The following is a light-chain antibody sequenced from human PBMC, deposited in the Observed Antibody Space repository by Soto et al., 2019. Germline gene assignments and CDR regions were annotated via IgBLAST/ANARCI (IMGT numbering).Light chain of an antibody. CDR2: GAF. Sequence: EIVLTQSPATLSLSLGERATLSCRASQSVTNFLAWYQQKPGQAPRLLIYGAFNRATGIPARFSGSGSGTDFTLTISSLEPEDSAVYYCQQRNVWPPVTFGQGTRLEIK. CDR1: QSVTNF. CDR3: QQRNVWPPVT. J-gene: IGKJ5*01. V-gene: IGKV3-11*01.